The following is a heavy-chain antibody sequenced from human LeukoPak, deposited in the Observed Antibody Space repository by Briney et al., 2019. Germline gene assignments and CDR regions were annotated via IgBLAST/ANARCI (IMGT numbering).Heavy chain of an antibody. J-gene: IGHJ4*02. CDR2: IYTSGST. CDR3: AREYYYDSSGYSWE. CDR1: GGSISSYY. D-gene: IGHD3-22*01. Sequence: SETLSLTCTVSGGSISSYYWSWIRQPAGKGLEWIGRIYTSGSTNHNPSLKSRVTMSVDTSKNQFSLKLSSVTAADTAVYYCAREYYYDSSGYSWEWGQGTLVTVSS. V-gene: IGHV4-4*07.